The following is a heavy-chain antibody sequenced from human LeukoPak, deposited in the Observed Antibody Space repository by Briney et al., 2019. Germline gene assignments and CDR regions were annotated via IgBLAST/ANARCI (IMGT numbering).Heavy chain of an antibody. CDR3: ARALYYYDSSGGLYYYMDV. D-gene: IGHD3-22*01. Sequence: GGSLRLSCAASGFTFSSYAMHWVRQAPGKGLEWVAVISYDGSNKYYADSVKGRFTISRDNSKNTLYLQMNSLRAEDTAVYYCARALYYYDSSGGLYYYMDVWGKGTTVTVSS. V-gene: IGHV3-30-3*01. CDR1: GFTFSSYA. J-gene: IGHJ6*03. CDR2: ISYDGSNK.